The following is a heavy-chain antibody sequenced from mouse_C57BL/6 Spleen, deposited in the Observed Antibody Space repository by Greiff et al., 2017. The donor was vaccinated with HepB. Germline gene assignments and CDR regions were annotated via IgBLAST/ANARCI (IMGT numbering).Heavy chain of an antibody. Sequence: EVKLQESGPGLVKPSQSLSLTCSVTGYSITSGYYWNWIRQFPGNKLEWMGYISYDGSNNYNPSLKNRISITRDTSKNQFFLKLNSVTTEDTATYYCARDEAYYYGSRGGFFDYWGQGTTLTVSS. CDR2: ISYDGSN. CDR3: ARDEAYYYGSRGGFFDY. CDR1: GYSITSGYY. J-gene: IGHJ2*01. V-gene: IGHV3-6*01. D-gene: IGHD1-1*01.